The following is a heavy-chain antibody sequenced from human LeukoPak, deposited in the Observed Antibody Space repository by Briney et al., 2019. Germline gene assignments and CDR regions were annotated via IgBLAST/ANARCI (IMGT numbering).Heavy chain of an antibody. Sequence: SETLSLTCAVYGGSFSGYYWSWIRQPPGKGLEWIGEINHSGSTNYNPSLKSRVTISVDTSKNQFSLKLSSVTAADTAVYYCARGRDIVVVPAARRKPNWFDAWGQGTLVTVSS. CDR1: GGSFSGYY. CDR2: INHSGST. J-gene: IGHJ5*02. CDR3: ARGRDIVVVPAARRKPNWFDA. V-gene: IGHV4-34*01. D-gene: IGHD2-2*01.